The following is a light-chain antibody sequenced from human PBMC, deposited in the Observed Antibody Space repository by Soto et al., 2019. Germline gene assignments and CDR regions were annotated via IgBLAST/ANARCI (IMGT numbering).Light chain of an antibody. J-gene: IGLJ1*01. CDR1: SSDVGGYKY. CDR3: SSYAGSNNYV. CDR2: AVN. V-gene: IGLV2-8*01. Sequence: QSVLTQPPSASGSPGQSVTISCTGTSSDVGGYKYVSWYQQYPGKAPKLMIYAVNKRPSGVPDRFSGSKSGNTASLTVSRLQAEDEADYYCSSYAGSNNYVFGTGTKVTVL.